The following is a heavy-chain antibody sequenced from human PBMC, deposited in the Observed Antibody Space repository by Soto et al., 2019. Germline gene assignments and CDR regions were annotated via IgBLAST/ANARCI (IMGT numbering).Heavy chain of an antibody. CDR3: ARRKHGRDY. CDR1: EFTFGQHW. Sequence: EVQLVESGGRLVQPGGSLRLSCAASEFTFGQHWMSWVRQALGKGLEWVADIKSDGSEKYYVDSVKGRFTISRDNAKNSVYLQMNRLKGGDTAVYFLARRKHGRDYWGQGTLVTVSS. CDR2: IKSDGSEK. V-gene: IGHV3-7*01. J-gene: IGHJ4*02.